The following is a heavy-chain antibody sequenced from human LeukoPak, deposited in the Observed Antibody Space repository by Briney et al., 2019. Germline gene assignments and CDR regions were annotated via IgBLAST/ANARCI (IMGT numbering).Heavy chain of an antibody. Sequence: GGSLRLSCAASGFTFSSFQMTWVRQAPGKGLEWVSYIGGGDSQIFYADSVKGRFTISRDNAKNSLCLQMSSLRPEDTAIYYCARWGHSDYSSFPTKFDCWGQGTLVTVSS. CDR3: ARWGHSDYSSFPTKFDC. J-gene: IGHJ4*02. CDR1: GFTFSSFQ. V-gene: IGHV3-48*03. D-gene: IGHD5-12*01. CDR2: IGGGDSQI.